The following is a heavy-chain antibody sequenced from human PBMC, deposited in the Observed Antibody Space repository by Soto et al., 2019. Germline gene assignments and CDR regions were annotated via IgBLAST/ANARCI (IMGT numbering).Heavy chain of an antibody. Sequence: QLQLQESGPGLVKPSETLSLTCTVSGGSISSSSYYWGWIRQPPGKGLEWIGSIYYSGSTYYNPSLKSRVTISVDTSKNQFSLKLSSVTAADTAVYYCARHPSYDFWSGLLTPNYYGMDVWGQGTKVTVS. CDR1: GGSISSSSYY. CDR3: ARHPSYDFWSGLLTPNYYGMDV. D-gene: IGHD3-3*01. J-gene: IGHJ6*02. V-gene: IGHV4-39*01. CDR2: IYYSGST.